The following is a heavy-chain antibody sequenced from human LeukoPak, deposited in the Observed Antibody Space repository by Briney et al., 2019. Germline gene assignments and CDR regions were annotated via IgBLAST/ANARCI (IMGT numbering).Heavy chain of an antibody. Sequence: ASVKVSCKASGYTFTSYDINWVRQATGQGLEWMGWMNPNSGNTGYAQKFQGRVTITADKSTSTAYMELSSLRSEDTAVYYCARSPNFDDAFDIWGQGTMVTVSS. CDR2: MNPNSGNT. CDR1: GYTFTSYD. V-gene: IGHV1-8*01. J-gene: IGHJ3*02. CDR3: ARSPNFDDAFDI. D-gene: IGHD3-9*01.